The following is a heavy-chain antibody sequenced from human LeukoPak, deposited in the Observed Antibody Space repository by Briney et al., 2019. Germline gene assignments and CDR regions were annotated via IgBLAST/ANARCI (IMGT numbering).Heavy chain of an antibody. D-gene: IGHD4-17*01. CDR2: IYHSGST. J-gene: IGHJ4*02. Sequence: SQTLSLTCAVSGGSISSGGYSWSWIRQPPGRGLEWIGYIYHSGSTYYNPSLKSRVTISVDRSKNQFSLKLSSVTAADTAVYYCARGYGDFYFDYWGRGTLVTVSS. CDR1: GGSISSGGYS. CDR3: ARGYGDFYFDY. V-gene: IGHV4-30-2*01.